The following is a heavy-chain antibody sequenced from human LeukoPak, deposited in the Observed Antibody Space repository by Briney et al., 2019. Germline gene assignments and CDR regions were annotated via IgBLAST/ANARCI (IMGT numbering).Heavy chain of an antibody. CDR2: INHSGST. Sequence: SETLSLTCAVYGGSFSGYYWSWIRQPPGKGLEWIGEINHSGSTNYNPSLKSRVTISVDTSKNQFSLKLSSVTAADTAVYCCARGSIAAAEVDYWGQGTLVTVSS. J-gene: IGHJ4*02. CDR1: GGSFSGYY. D-gene: IGHD6-13*01. V-gene: IGHV4-34*01. CDR3: ARGSIAAAEVDY.